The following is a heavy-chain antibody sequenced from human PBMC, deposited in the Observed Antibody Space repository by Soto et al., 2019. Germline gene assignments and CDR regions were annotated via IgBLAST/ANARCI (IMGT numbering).Heavy chain of an antibody. CDR2: INPRGGSA. V-gene: IGHV1-46*03. CDR3: TRVTIAGARNGFDI. D-gene: IGHD2-21*01. Sequence: ASVKVSCKASGYSFTSHYILWVRQAPGQGLEWMGIINPRGGSASYAQKFQGRITMTRDTSTSTVHMELSSLRSEDTSAYFCTRVTIAGARNGFDIWGQGTMVTVS. CDR1: GYSFTSHY. J-gene: IGHJ3*02.